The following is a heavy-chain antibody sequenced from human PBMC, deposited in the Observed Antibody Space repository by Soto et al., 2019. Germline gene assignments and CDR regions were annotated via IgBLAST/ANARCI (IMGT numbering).Heavy chain of an antibody. CDR1: GFSLNTRGVG. Sequence: QITLKESGPTLVIPTQTLTLTCTFSGFSLNTRGVGVGWIRQPPGKALEWLALIHWDDEKRYSPSLRNTLTITKDTSKNQVVLIMTNMDPVDTATYFCVYRPFVWGSGWNFDFWGQGILVTVSS. CDR3: VYRPFVWGSGWNFDF. V-gene: IGHV2-5*02. J-gene: IGHJ4*02. CDR2: IHWDDEK. D-gene: IGHD6-19*01.